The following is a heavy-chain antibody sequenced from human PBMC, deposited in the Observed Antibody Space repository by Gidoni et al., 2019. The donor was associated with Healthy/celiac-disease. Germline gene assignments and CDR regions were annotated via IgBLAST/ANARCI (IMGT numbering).Heavy chain of an antibody. V-gene: IGHV3-23*01. D-gene: IGHD6-19*01. CDR3: AKRWQWLVDWFDP. CDR2: ISGSGVST. J-gene: IGHJ5*02. Sequence: VQLLESGGGMVQRGGCLRLNCAASGLNFSSYAMSWVRQAPGMGLEWVSAISGSGVSTYYADSVKGRFTISRDNSKNTLYLQMNSLRAEDTAVYYCAKRWQWLVDWFDPWGQGTLVTVSS. CDR1: GLNFSSYA.